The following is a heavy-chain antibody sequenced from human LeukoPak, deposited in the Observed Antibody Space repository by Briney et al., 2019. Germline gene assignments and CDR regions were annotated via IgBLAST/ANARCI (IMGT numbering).Heavy chain of an antibody. CDR3: ARHRYPHTYGFAL. Sequence: SETLSLTCAVSGGSINRDFWSWTRQPPGKGLEWIGYIYYSGSTTYNPSLKSRITISLDTSKKQFSLELSSVTAADTAVYYCARHRYPHTYGFALWGQGTLVTVSS. CDR1: GGSINRDF. CDR2: IYYSGST. D-gene: IGHD3-3*01. V-gene: IGHV4-59*08. J-gene: IGHJ4*02.